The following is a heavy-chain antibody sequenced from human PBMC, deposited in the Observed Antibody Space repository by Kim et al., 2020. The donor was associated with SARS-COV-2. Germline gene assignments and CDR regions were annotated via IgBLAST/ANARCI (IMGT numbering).Heavy chain of an antibody. Sequence: GGSLRLSCAASGFTFSSYSMHWVRQAPGKGLEWVADISYDGSNKYYADSVKGRFTISRDNSKNTLYLQMNSLRAEDTAVYYCARPKLPADYYYGMDVWGQGTTVTVSS. CDR2: ISYDGSNK. CDR3: ARPKLPADYYYGMDV. J-gene: IGHJ6*02. D-gene: IGHD3-10*01. V-gene: IGHV3-33*05. CDR1: GFTFSSYS.